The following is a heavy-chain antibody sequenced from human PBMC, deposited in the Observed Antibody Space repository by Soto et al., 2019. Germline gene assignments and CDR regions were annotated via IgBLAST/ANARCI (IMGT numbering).Heavy chain of an antibody. D-gene: IGHD3-10*01. Sequence: SVKVSCKASGGTFSSYAISWVRQAPGQGLEWMGGIIPIFGTANYAQKFQGRVTITADKSTSTAYMELSSLRSEDTAVYYCARSGRYYGSGTHWFDPWGQGTLVTVSS. CDR2: IIPIFGTA. V-gene: IGHV1-69*06. CDR3: ARSGRYYGSGTHWFDP. J-gene: IGHJ5*02. CDR1: GGTFSSYA.